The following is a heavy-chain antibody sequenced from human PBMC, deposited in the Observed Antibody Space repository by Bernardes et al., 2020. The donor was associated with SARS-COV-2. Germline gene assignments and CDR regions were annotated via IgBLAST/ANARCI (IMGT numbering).Heavy chain of an antibody. V-gene: IGHV4-34*01. CDR2: INYSGTT. D-gene: IGHD3-16*01. CDR3: ARAVWGIWHFDL. CDR1: GGSLRGYY. J-gene: IGHJ2*01. Sequence: SQTLSPTCAVYGGSLRGYYWNWIRQPPGQGLEWIGEINYSGTTNYNPSLKGRVTISVDTSKNQFSLKLNSVTAADTAVYYCARAVWGIWHFDLWGRGNLVTVSS.